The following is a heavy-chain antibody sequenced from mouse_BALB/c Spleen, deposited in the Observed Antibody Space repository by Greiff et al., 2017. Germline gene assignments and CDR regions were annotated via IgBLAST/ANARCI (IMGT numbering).Heavy chain of an antibody. CDR2: IYPGSGST. J-gene: IGHJ2*01. Sequence: VQLHQPGAELVKPGTSVKLSCKASGYNFTSYWINWVKLRPGQGLEWIGDIYPGSGSTNYNEKFKSKATLTVDTSSSTAYMQLSSLASEDSALYYCARSQEFLYYFDYWGQGTTLTVSS. CDR3: ARSQEFLYYFDY. V-gene: IGHV1-55*01. CDR1: GYNFTSYW.